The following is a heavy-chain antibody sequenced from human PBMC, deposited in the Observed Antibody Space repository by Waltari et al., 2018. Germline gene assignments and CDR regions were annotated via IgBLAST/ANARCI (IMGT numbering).Heavy chain of an antibody. V-gene: IGHV4-39*07. Sequence: QLQLQESGPGLVKPSETLSLTCTVSGGSISSSSYYWGWIRQPPGKGLEWIGGIYYSGSTYYNPSLKSRVTISVDTSKNQFSLKLSSVTAADTAVYYCARVMATVTSPPASFDYWGQGTLVTVSS. CDR3: ARVMATVTSPPASFDY. CDR1: GGSISSSSYY. J-gene: IGHJ4*02. CDR2: IYYSGST. D-gene: IGHD4-17*01.